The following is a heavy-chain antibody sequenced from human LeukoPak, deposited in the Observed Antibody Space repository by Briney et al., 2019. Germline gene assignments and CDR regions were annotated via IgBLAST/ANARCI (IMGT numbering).Heavy chain of an antibody. D-gene: IGHD2-8*01. V-gene: IGHV3-48*03. CDR3: ARDSRPYCTNGICYTKNNWFDP. CDR2: ITRSGDTV. Sequence: GGSLSLSCAASGFTFGSYWMTWVRQAPAKGLEWVSYITRSGDTVHYADSVKGRFTISRDNAKNSLSLQMNSLRAEDTATYYCARDSRPYCTNGICYTKNNWFDPWGPGTLVTVSS. J-gene: IGHJ5*02. CDR1: GFTFGSYW.